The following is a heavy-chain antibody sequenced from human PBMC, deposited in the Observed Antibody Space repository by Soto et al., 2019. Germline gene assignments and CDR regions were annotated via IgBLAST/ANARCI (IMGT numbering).Heavy chain of an antibody. D-gene: IGHD6-13*01. CDR1: GYSFSTYG. CDR3: ARGRGASSWYETPHYFDF. Sequence: QVQVVQSGPEVKKPGASVKISCQTSGYSFSTYGINWVRQAPGQGLEWMGWISVFNGHTDYAEKFQGRVTMTTDTSTSTAYMELRSLRSDDTAIYYCARGRGASSWYETPHYFDFWGQGNLVTVSS. V-gene: IGHV1-18*01. J-gene: IGHJ4*02. CDR2: ISVFNGHT.